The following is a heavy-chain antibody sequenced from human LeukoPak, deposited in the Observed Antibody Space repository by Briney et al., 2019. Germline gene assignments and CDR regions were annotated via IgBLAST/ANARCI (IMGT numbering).Heavy chain of an antibody. CDR3: ARAYYDFWSGYWSFDY. D-gene: IGHD3-3*01. V-gene: IGHV3-7*01. CDR1: GFTFSSYW. J-gene: IGHJ4*02. Sequence: PGGSLRLSCAASGFTFSSYWMSWVRQAPGKGLEWVANIKQDGSEKYYVDSVKGRFTISRDNAKNSLYLQMNSLRAEDPAVYYCARAYYDFWSGYWSFDYWGQGTLVTVSS. CDR2: IKQDGSEK.